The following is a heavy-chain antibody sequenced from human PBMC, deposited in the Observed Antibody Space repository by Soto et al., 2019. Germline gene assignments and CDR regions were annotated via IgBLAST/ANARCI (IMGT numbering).Heavy chain of an antibody. V-gene: IGHV1-8*01. CDR1: GYTFSNYD. Sequence: QVQLVQSGAELKKPGASVKVSCKASGYTFSNYDMNWVRQATGQGPEWIGWVNPNNGDTGYAQKFQGRVTLTTDISTTTAYMALPSLRSEDTAIYYCAKVSRKGSATDFDYWGQGTLITVSS. D-gene: IGHD3-10*01. CDR3: AKVSRKGSATDFDY. J-gene: IGHJ4*02. CDR2: VNPNNGDT.